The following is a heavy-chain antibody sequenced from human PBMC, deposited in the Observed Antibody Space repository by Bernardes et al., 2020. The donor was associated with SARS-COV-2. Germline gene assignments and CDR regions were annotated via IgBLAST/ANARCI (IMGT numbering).Heavy chain of an antibody. V-gene: IGHV4-4*07. CDR1: GGSISTYY. CDR2: MSASGSS. Sequence: SETLSLTCSVSGGSISTYYWSWIRQPAGKGLEWIGRMSASGSSNHNPSLRSRITMSVDTPQNQISLELISVTAADTAVYYCAREGGTSGRGMDVWGQGTTVTVSS. D-gene: IGHD3-10*01. J-gene: IGHJ6*02. CDR3: AREGGTSGRGMDV.